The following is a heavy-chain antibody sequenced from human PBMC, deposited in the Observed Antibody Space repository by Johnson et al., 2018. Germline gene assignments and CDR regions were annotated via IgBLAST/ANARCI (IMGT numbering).Heavy chain of an antibody. J-gene: IGHJ3*02. Sequence: QVQLVESGGGVVQPGRSLRLSCAASGFTFSSYGMHWVRQAPGKGLEWVAVISYDGSNKYYADSVKGRFTISRDNSKNTLYLQMNSRRAEDKAVYYWANIVEVDAFDIWGQGTMVTVSS. V-gene: IGHV3-30*18. CDR2: ISYDGSNK. D-gene: IGHD1-26*01. CDR3: ANIVEVDAFDI. CDR1: GFTFSSYG.